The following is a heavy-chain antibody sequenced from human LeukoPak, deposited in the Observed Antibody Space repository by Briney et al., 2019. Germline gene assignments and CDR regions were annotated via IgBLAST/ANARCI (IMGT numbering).Heavy chain of an antibody. V-gene: IGHV4-39*01. CDR3: ARQVRGVILYYMDV. Sequence: SETLSLTCTVSGGSISSSSYYWGWIRQPPGKGLEWIGSIYYSGSTYYNPSLKSRVTISVDTSKYQFSLKLSSVTAADTAVYYCARQVRGVILYYMDVWGKGTTVTVSS. D-gene: IGHD3-10*01. J-gene: IGHJ6*03. CDR2: IYYSGST. CDR1: GGSISSSSYY.